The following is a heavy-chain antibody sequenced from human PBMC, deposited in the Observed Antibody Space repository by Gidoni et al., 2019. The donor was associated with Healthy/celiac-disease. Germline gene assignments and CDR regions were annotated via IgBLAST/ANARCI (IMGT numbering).Heavy chain of an antibody. Sequence: EVQLVASGGGLVQPGGSLRLSCAASGFTLSSYWMIWVRQAPGKGLEWVVNRKQDGSEKYYVDSVKGRFTISRDNARNSLYLQMNSLRAEDTAVYYCARDSSTLFNWFDPWGQGTLVTVSS. CDR2: RKQDGSEK. CDR1: GFTLSSYW. D-gene: IGHD2-15*01. CDR3: ARDSSTLFNWFDP. J-gene: IGHJ5*02. V-gene: IGHV3-7*01.